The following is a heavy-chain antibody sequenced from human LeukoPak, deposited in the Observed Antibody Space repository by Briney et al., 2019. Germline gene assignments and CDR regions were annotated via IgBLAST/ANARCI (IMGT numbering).Heavy chain of an antibody. CDR3: AREDITTTGTNDYYYYGMDV. CDR2: INPNSGDT. CDR1: GYTFTGYY. J-gene: IGHJ6*02. D-gene: IGHD1-1*01. V-gene: IGHV1-2*02. Sequence: ASVKVSCKASGYTFTGYYVHWVRQAPGQGLEWTGWINPNSGDTNYAQKFQGRVTMTRDTSISTAYMGLSSLRSDDTAVYHCAREDITTTGTNDYYYYGMDVWGQGTTVTVSS.